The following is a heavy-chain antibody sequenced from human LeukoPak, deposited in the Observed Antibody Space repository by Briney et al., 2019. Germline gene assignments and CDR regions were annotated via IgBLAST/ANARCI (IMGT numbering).Heavy chain of an antibody. Sequence: PGGSLRLSCAASGFTFSNYGLTWVRQAPGRGLEWVSSISGAGPYYADSVRGRFSISRDNYKNTLYLQLNRLRVDDTVVYYCARDPNGNYVGAFDFQRWGQGTLVTVSS. J-gene: IGHJ1*01. D-gene: IGHD4-17*01. CDR2: ISGAGP. CDR1: GFTFSNYG. V-gene: IGHV3-23*01. CDR3: ARDPNGNYVGAFDFQR.